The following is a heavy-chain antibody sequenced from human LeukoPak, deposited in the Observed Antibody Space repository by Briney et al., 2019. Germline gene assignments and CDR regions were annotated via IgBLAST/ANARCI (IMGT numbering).Heavy chain of an antibody. J-gene: IGHJ3*01. CDR3: ARDKRRDGYNSDAFDF. CDR2: IWYDGSNE. Sequence: PGGSLRLSCATSGFTFMTYCMHWVRQAPGKGLEWVAVIWYDGSNEYYADSVKGRFTISRHNSRNTLYLQMNSLRVDDTAVYYCARDKRRDGYNSDAFDFWGHGTMVTVSS. CDR1: GFTFMTYC. V-gene: IGHV3-33*01. D-gene: IGHD5-24*01.